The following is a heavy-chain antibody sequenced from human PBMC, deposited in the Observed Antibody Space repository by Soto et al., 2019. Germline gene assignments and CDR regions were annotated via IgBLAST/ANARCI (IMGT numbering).Heavy chain of an antibody. J-gene: IGHJ6*02. D-gene: IGHD4-17*01. Sequence: EVQLVESGGGLIQPGGSLRLSCAASGFTVSSNYMSWVRQAPGKGLEWVSVIYSGGSTYYADSVKGRFTISRDNSKNTLYLQMNSLRAEDTAVYYCARGAKLRGDYAVYRDGMDVWGQGTTVTVSS. CDR2: IYSGGST. CDR1: GFTVSSNY. V-gene: IGHV3-53*01. CDR3: ARGAKLRGDYAVYRDGMDV.